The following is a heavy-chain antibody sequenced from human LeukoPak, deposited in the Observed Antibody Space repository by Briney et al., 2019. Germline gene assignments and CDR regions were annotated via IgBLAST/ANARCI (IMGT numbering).Heavy chain of an antibody. Sequence: AASVKVSCKASGYSFADYYMHWVRQAPGQELEWMGWIKPNSGGTRSAQKFQGRVTMTRDTSISTAYMELSSLRYDDTAVYYCATNILVRDIINWFDPWGQGTLVTVSS. V-gene: IGHV1-2*02. J-gene: IGHJ5*02. D-gene: IGHD3-10*01. CDR1: GYSFADYY. CDR3: ATNILVRDIINWFDP. CDR2: IKPNSGGT.